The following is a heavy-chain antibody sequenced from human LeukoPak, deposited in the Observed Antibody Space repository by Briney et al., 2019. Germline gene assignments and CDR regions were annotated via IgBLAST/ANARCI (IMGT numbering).Heavy chain of an antibody. V-gene: IGHV3-48*03. CDR1: GFILSDYD. J-gene: IGHJ3*02. CDR3: AASGVVTGSPHGFDI. D-gene: IGHD2-21*02. Sequence: GGSLRLSCAASGFILSDYDINWVRQAPGKGLDWVSYISSSGSAIYYADSVKGRFTISRDNAKNSLYLQMNSLSGEDTAVYYCAASGVVTGSPHGFDIWGQGTMVTVSS. CDR2: ISSSGSAI.